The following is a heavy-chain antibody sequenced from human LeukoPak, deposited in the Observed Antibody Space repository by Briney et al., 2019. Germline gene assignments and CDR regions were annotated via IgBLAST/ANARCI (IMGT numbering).Heavy chain of an antibody. CDR2: INHSGST. CDR3: ARGPYCRSTSCYGSWFDP. V-gene: IGHV4-34*01. J-gene: IGHJ5*02. CDR1: GGSFSGYY. Sequence: PSETLSLTCAVYGGSFSGYYWSWIRQPPGKGLEWIGEINHSGSTNYNPSLKSRVTISVDTSKNQFSLKLSSVTAADTAVYYCARGPYCRSTSCYGSWFDPWGQGTLVTVSS. D-gene: IGHD2-2*01.